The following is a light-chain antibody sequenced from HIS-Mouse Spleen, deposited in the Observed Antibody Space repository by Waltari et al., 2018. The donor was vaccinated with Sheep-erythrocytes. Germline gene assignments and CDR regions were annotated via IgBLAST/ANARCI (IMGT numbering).Light chain of an antibody. CDR1: SSDVGGYNY. Sequence: QSALTQPRSVSGSPGQSVTISCTGTSSDVGGYNYVSWYHKHPGKAPKLMIYDVSNRPSGVPDRFSGSKSGNTASLTISGLQAEDEADYYCCSYAGSYTVVFGGGTKLTVL. V-gene: IGLV2-11*01. CDR2: DVS. J-gene: IGLJ2*01. CDR3: CSYAGSYTVV.